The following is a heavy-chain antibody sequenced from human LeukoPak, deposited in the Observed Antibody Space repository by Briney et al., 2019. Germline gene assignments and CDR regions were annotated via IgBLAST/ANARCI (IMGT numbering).Heavy chain of an antibody. CDR1: GFIFSSYT. D-gene: IGHD4/OR15-4a*01. V-gene: IGHV3-48*02. J-gene: IGHJ4*02. CDR3: ARDPDFGGDRYFDY. CDR2: ISSTSRTI. Sequence: GSLRLSCAASGFIFSSYTMNWVRQAPGKGLGWVSYISSTSRTIYYADSVKGRFTISRDNAKNSLYLQMNSLRDEDTAVYYCARDPDFGGDRYFDYWGQGTQVTVSS.